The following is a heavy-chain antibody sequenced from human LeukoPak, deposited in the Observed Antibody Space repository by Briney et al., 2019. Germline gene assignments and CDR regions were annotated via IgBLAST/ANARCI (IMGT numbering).Heavy chain of an antibody. CDR3: ASGLGYCSSTSCYTPAY. CDR1: GFTFSSYS. D-gene: IGHD2-2*02. CDR2: ISSSSSYI. J-gene: IGHJ4*02. V-gene: IGHV3-21*01. Sequence: GGSLRLSCAASGFTFSSYSMNWVRQAPGKGLEWVSSISSSSSYIYYADSVKGRFTISRDNAKNSLYLQMNSLRAEDTAVYYCASGLGYCSSTSCYTPAYWGQGTLVTVSS.